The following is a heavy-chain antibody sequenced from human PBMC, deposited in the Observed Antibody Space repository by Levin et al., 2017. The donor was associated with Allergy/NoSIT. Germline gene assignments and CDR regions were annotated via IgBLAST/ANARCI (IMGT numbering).Heavy chain of an antibody. D-gene: IGHD3-10*01. CDR2: ISYDGSNK. Sequence: GESLKISCAASGFTFSSYGMHWVRQAPGKGLEWVAVISYDGSNKYYADSVKGRFTISRDNSKNTLYLQMNSLRAEDTAVYYCAKLWFGDEYFDYWGQGTLVTVSS. CDR3: AKLWFGDEYFDY. CDR1: GFTFSSYG. J-gene: IGHJ4*02. V-gene: IGHV3-30*18.